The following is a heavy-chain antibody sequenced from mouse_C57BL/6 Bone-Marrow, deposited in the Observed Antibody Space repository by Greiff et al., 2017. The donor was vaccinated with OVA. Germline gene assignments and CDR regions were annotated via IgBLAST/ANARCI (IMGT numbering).Heavy chain of an antibody. J-gene: IGHJ3*01. D-gene: IGHD2-4*01. CDR1: GYTFTDYY. V-gene: IGHV1-26*01. CDR2: INPNNGGT. Sequence: EVQLQQSGPELVKPGASVKISCKASGYTFTDYYMNWVKQSHGKSLEWIGDINPNNGGTSYNQKFKGKATLTVDKSSSTAYMELRSLTSEDSAVYYCARDYDYERGSAWFAYWGQGTLVTVSA. CDR3: ARDYDYERGSAWFAY.